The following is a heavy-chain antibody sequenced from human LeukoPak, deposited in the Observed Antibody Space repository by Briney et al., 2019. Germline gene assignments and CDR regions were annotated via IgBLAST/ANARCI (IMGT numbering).Heavy chain of an antibody. CDR2: IHHSGST. J-gene: IGHJ4*02. CDR3: ARSPATSWSNFDY. CDR1: VDSFSDHY. Sequence: SETLSLTCAVYVDSFSDHYWTWIRQPPGKGLEWIGEIHHSGSTNYRLSLKSRVGISVDRSKNQFSLKLTSVTAADTAVYYCARSPATSWSNFDYWGQGTLVTASS. V-gene: IGHV4-34*01. D-gene: IGHD2-2*01.